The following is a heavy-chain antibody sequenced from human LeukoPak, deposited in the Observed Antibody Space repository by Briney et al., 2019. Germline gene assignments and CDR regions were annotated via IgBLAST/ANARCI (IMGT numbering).Heavy chain of an antibody. CDR2: IAYDGRNK. CDR1: GFTFSSYG. CDR3: ASPDSGYDSTVADY. V-gene: IGHV3-30*19. J-gene: IGHJ4*02. D-gene: IGHD5-12*01. Sequence: PGRSLRLSCAASGFTFSSYGVHWVRQAPGKGLEWVAVIAYDGRNKYYADSVKGRFTISRNNSKKTLDLQMNSLRVEDTALYSCASPDSGYDSTVADYWGQGTLVTVSS.